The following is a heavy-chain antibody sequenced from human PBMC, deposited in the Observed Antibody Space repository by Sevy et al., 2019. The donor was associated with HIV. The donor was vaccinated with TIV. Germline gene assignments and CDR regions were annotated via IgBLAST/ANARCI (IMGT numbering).Heavy chain of an antibody. CDR3: ASRVGMTGY. V-gene: IGHV3-72*01. J-gene: IGHJ4*02. D-gene: IGHD1-26*01. CDR2: SRNKANSYTT. CDR1: GFTFSDYY. Sequence: GGSLRLSCAASGFTFSDYYMDWVRQAPGKGLEWVGRSRNKANSYTTEYAASVKGRFTISRDDSKNSPYLQMNGLKTEDTAVYYCASRVGMTGYWGQGTLVTVSS.